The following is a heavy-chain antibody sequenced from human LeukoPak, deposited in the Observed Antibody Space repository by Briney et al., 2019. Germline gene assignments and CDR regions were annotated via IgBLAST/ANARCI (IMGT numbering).Heavy chain of an antibody. D-gene: IGHD6-13*01. Sequence: PSETLSLTCAVYGGSFSGYYWSWIRQPPGKGLEWIGEINHSGSTNYNPSLKSRVTISVGTSKNQFSLKLSSVTAADTAVYYCARRIAADNYYFDYWGQGTLVTVSS. CDR2: INHSGST. CDR3: ARRIAADNYYFDY. J-gene: IGHJ4*02. V-gene: IGHV4-34*01. CDR1: GGSFSGYY.